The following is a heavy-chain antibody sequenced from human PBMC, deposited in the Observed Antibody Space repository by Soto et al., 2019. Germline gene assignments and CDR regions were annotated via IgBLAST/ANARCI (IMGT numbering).Heavy chain of an antibody. V-gene: IGHV3-74*01. D-gene: IGHD6-19*01. CDR3: AMRRGISGWNTNFDY. Sequence: PGGSLRLSCAASGFTFSSYWMHWVRQAPGKGLVWVSRINSDGSSTSYADSVKGRFTISRDNAKNTLYLQMNSLRAEDTAVYYCAMRRGISGWNTNFDYWSQATLVTVAS. CDR1: GFTFSSYW. J-gene: IGHJ4*02. CDR2: INSDGSST.